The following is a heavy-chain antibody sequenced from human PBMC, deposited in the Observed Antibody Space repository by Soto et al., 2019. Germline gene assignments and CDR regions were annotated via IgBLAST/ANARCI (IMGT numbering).Heavy chain of an antibody. Sequence: QVQLVESGGGVVQPGRSLRLSCAASGFIFSGYAMHWVRQAPGKGLEWVAVISYDGNTQYYAASVKGGFTVSRDNSNNMLYVQMNNLRDEDTAMYYCAKETNAYEINFWGQGTLVTVSS. CDR3: AKETNAYEINF. CDR1: GFIFSGYA. CDR2: ISYDGNTQ. V-gene: IGHV3-30-3*01. J-gene: IGHJ4*02. D-gene: IGHD3-9*01.